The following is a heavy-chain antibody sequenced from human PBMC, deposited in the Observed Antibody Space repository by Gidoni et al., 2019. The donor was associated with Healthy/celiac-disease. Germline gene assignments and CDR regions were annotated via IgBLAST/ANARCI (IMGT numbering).Heavy chain of an antibody. D-gene: IGHD5-18*01. CDR3: ALGADTAMVIPHYGIDV. J-gene: IGHJ6*02. Sequence: EVQLVASGGGLVQPGRSLRISCAASGFTFDSYAMPWVRHAPGKGLEWVSGISGNSGSIGYADSVKGRFTISRDNAKNALYLQMNSLRAEDTALYYCALGADTAMVIPHYGIDVWGQGTTVTVSS. V-gene: IGHV3-9*01. CDR1: GFTFDSYA. CDR2: ISGNSGSI.